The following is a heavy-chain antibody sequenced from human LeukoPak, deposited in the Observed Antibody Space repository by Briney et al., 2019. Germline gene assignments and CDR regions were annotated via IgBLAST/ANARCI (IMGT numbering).Heavy chain of an antibody. J-gene: IGHJ6*02. V-gene: IGHV3-23*01. CDR3: AKGRRVVPAAMAYYGMDV. CDR1: GFTFSSYG. D-gene: IGHD2-2*01. Sequence: GGSLRLSCAASGFTFSSYGMHWVRQAPGKGLEWVSAISGSGGSTYYADSVKGRFTISRDNSKNTLYLQMNSLRAEDTAVYYCAKGRRVVPAAMAYYGMDVWGQGTTVTVSS. CDR2: ISGSGGST.